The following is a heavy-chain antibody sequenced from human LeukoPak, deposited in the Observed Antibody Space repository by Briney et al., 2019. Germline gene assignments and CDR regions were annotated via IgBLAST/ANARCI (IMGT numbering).Heavy chain of an antibody. Sequence: GGSLRLSCAASGFTFSSYAMHWVRQAPGKGLEWVAVISYDGSNKYYADSVKGRFTISRDNSKNTLHLQMNSLRAEDTAAYYCAKFAQRYCSGGSCHPFDYWGQGTLVTVSS. V-gene: IGHV3-30*04. CDR3: AKFAQRYCSGGSCHPFDY. J-gene: IGHJ4*02. CDR1: GFTFSSYA. D-gene: IGHD2-15*01. CDR2: ISYDGSNK.